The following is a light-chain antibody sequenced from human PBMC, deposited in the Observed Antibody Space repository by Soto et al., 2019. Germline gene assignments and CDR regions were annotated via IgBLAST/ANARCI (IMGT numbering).Light chain of an antibody. CDR2: DVS. Sequence: QSVLTQPASVSESPGQSITISCTGTSSDVGRYKYVYWYQQHPDKAPKLIIYDVSNRPSGVSNRFSGSKSGNTASLTISGLQAEDEADYYCSSYTTTSSWVFGGGTKLTVL. J-gene: IGLJ3*02. CDR1: SSDVGRYKY. CDR3: SSYTTTSSWV. V-gene: IGLV2-14*01.